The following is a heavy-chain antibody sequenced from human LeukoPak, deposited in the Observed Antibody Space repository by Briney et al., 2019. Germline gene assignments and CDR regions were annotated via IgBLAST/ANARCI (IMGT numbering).Heavy chain of an antibody. CDR2: IYTSGIT. J-gene: IGHJ6*03. V-gene: IGHV4-4*07. CDR3: ARHSGYGAYYYYYMDV. D-gene: IGHD5-12*01. Sequence: PSETLSLTCTVSGDSISSHFWTWIRQPAGKGLEWIGRIYTSGITNNNPSLTSRVTMSVDTSKNQFSLKLSSVTAADTAVYYCARHSGYGAYYYYYMDVWGKGTTVTVSS. CDR1: GDSISSHF.